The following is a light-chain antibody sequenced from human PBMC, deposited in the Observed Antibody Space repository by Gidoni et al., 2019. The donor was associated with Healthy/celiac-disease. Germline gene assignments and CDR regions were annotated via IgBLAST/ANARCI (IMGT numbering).Light chain of an antibody. CDR1: HSVLYRSNNKNY. Sequence: DIVMTQSPDSLAVSLVERATINCKSSHSVLYRSNNKNYLAWYQQKPGQPPKLLIYWASTRESGVPDRFSGSGSGTDFTLTISSLQAEDVAVYYCQQYYSTPLTFGQGTKLEIK. CDR2: WAS. V-gene: IGKV4-1*01. J-gene: IGKJ2*01. CDR3: QQYYSTPLT.